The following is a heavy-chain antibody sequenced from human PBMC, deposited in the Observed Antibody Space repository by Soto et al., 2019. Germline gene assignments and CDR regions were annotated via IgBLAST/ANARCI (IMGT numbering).Heavy chain of an antibody. CDR1: GYTFTNYA. D-gene: IGHD3-9*01. J-gene: IGHJ4*02. CDR2: INADNGNT. CDR3: AKDGQTGYSDY. Sequence: GASVKVSWKAFGYTFTNYAIHWVRQAPGQRLEWMGWINADNGNTKYSKKLQGRVTITRDTSASTAYMELSSLRSEDTAVYYCAKDGQTGYSDYWGQGTLVTVSS. V-gene: IGHV1-3*01.